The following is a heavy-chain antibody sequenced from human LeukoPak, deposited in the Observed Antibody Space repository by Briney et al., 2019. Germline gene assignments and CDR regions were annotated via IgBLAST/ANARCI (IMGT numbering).Heavy chain of an antibody. Sequence: PGGSLRLSRAASGFTFSSYGMHWVRQAPGKGLEWVAFIRYDGSNKYYADSVKGRFTISRDNSKNTLYLQMNSLRAEDTAVYYCAKVIVVVPAAIGDAFDIWGQGTMVTVSS. CDR3: AKVIVVVPAAIGDAFDI. CDR2: IRYDGSNK. CDR1: GFTFSSYG. D-gene: IGHD2-2*01. V-gene: IGHV3-30*02. J-gene: IGHJ3*02.